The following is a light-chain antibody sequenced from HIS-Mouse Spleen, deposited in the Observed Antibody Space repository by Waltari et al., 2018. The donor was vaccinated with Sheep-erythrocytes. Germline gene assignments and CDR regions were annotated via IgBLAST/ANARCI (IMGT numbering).Light chain of an antibody. V-gene: IGLV2-11*01. CDR3: CSYAGSYTFVV. CDR1: SSDVGGYNY. CDR2: DVS. J-gene: IGLJ2*01. Sequence: QSALTQPRSVSGSPGQSVTISCTGTSSDVGGYNYVSWYHPHPGKAPKLMIYDVSKRPSGVPCRFSGSKSGNTASLTISGLQAEDEADYYCCSYAGSYTFVVFGGGTKLTVL.